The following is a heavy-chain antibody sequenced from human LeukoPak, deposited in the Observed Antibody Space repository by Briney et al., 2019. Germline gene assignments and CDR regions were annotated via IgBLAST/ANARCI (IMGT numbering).Heavy chain of an antibody. CDR2: IYHSGSI. D-gene: IGHD3-16*01. CDR1: GGSISSSNW. J-gene: IGHJ4*02. CDR3: ARGEWGSDY. V-gene: IGHV4-4*02. Sequence: TSETLSLTCAVSGGSISSSNWWSWVRQPPGKGLEWIGEIYHSGSINYNPSLKSRVTISVDTSKNQFSLKLSSVTAADTAVYYCARGEWGSDYWGQGTLVTVSS.